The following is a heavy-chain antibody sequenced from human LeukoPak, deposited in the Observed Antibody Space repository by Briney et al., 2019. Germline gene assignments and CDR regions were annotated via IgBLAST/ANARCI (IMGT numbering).Heavy chain of an antibody. Sequence: AASVKVSCKVSGYTLTELSMHWVRQAPGKGLEWMGGFDPEDGETIYAQKFQGRVTMTEDTSTDTAYMELSSLRSEDTAVFYCATQCSSTSCPVLGFDPWGQGTLVTVSS. CDR3: ATQCSSTSCPVLGFDP. D-gene: IGHD2-2*01. J-gene: IGHJ5*02. V-gene: IGHV1-24*01. CDR2: FDPEDGET. CDR1: GYTLTELS.